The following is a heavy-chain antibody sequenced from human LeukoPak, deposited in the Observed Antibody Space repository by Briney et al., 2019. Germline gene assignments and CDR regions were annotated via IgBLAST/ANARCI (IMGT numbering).Heavy chain of an antibody. D-gene: IGHD3-3*01. V-gene: IGHV4-59*08. Sequence: SETLSLTCTVSGGSISSYYWSWIRQPPGKGLEWIGYIYYSGSTNYNPSLKSRVTISADTSKNQFSLKLSSVTAADTAVYYCAGVFGVGSYDYWGQGTLVTVSS. CDR2: IYYSGST. CDR1: GGSISSYY. J-gene: IGHJ4*02. CDR3: AGVFGVGSYDY.